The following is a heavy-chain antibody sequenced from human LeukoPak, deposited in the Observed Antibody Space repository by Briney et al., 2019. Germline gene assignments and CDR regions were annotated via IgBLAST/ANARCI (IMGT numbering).Heavy chain of an antibody. CDR3: ARVSSSWFFH. Sequence: SQTLSLTCTVPGGSISSGSYYWSWIRQPAGKGLEWIGRIYTSGSTNYNPSLKSRVTISVDTSKNQFSLKLSSVTAADTAVYYCARVSSSWFFHWGQGTLVTVSS. V-gene: IGHV4-61*02. D-gene: IGHD6-13*01. J-gene: IGHJ5*02. CDR2: IYTSGST. CDR1: GGSISSGSYY.